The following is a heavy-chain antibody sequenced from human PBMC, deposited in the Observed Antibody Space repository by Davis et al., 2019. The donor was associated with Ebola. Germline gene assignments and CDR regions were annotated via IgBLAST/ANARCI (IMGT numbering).Heavy chain of an antibody. J-gene: IGHJ6*02. D-gene: IGHD2-15*01. Sequence: GESLKISCKGSGYSFTSYWIGWVRQMPGKGLEWMGIIYPGDSDTRYSPSFPGQVTISADKSISTAYLQWSSLKASDTAMYYCARFVVVAATGYYYGMDVWGQGTTVTVSS. CDR2: IYPGDSDT. CDR3: ARFVVVAATGYYYGMDV. V-gene: IGHV5-51*01. CDR1: GYSFTSYW.